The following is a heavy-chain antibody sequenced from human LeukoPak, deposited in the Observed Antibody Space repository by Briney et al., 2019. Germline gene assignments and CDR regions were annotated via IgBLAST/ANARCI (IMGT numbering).Heavy chain of an antibody. D-gene: IGHD3-22*01. V-gene: IGHV4-34*01. CDR1: GGSFSGYY. J-gene: IGHJ6*02. CDR2: INHSGST. CDR3: ARGRYYYDSSGYYPRPYYYYYGMDV. Sequence: SETLSLTCAVYGGSFSGYYWSWIRQPPGKGLEWIGEINHSGSTNYNPSLKSRVTISVDTSKNQFSLKLSSVTAADTAVYYCARGRYYYDSSGYYPRPYYYYYGMDVWGQGTTVTVSS.